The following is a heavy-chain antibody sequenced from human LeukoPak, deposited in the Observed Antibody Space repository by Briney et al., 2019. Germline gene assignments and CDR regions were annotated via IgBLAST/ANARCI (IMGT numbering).Heavy chain of an antibody. CDR3: AKQVPTTVTTLSLMGIDY. J-gene: IGHJ4*02. Sequence: PGGSLRLSCAASGFTFSSYGMHWVRQAPGKGLEWVAFIRYDGSNKYYADSVKGRFTISRDNSKNTLYLQMNSPRAEDTAVYYCAKQVPTTVTTLSLMGIDYWGQGTLVTVPS. CDR2: IRYDGSNK. CDR1: GFTFSSYG. D-gene: IGHD4-17*01. V-gene: IGHV3-30*02.